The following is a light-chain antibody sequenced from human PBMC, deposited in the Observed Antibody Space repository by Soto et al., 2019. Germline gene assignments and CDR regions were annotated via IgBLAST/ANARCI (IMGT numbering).Light chain of an antibody. CDR1: HDISSF. V-gene: IGKV1-8*01. CDR2: EAS. CDR3: QQYYTFPPT. J-gene: IGKJ5*01. Sequence: ILVTQYPSSLSASKGDRLTITCRASHDISSFLAWYQQKPGKAPKLLIYEASTLQSGVPSRFSGSGSGTEFTLTISRLQPGDFATYYCQQYYTFPPTFGQGTRLEIK.